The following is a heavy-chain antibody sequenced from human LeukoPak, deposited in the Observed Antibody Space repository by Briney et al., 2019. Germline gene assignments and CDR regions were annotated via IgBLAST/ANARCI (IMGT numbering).Heavy chain of an antibody. CDR2: INYSGTT. Sequence: SEPLSLTCTVSSGYFSSSSYFCGWIRKSPGMGLEWIATINYSGTTYYIPSLKSRVTTSVDTSKNQFSLKLTSVTAADTAVYYCARLRGGVQLWGDWGQGTLVTVSS. J-gene: IGHJ4*02. CDR1: SGYFSSSSYF. D-gene: IGHD1-1*01. CDR3: ARLRGGVQLWGD. V-gene: IGHV4-39*01.